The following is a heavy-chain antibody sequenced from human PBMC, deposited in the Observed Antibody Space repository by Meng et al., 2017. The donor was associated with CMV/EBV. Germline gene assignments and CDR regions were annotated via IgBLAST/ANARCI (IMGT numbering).Heavy chain of an antibody. CDR1: GGTFSSYA. D-gene: IGHD5-18*01. Sequence: KVSCKASGGTFSSYAISWVRQASGQGLEWMGGIIPIFGTANYAQKFQGRVTITTDESTSTAYMELSSLRSEDTAVYYCARVTIDTAMVHYYYYGMDVWGQGTTVTVSS. CDR3: ARVTIDTAMVHYYYYGMDV. CDR2: IIPIFGTA. V-gene: IGHV1-69*05. J-gene: IGHJ6*02.